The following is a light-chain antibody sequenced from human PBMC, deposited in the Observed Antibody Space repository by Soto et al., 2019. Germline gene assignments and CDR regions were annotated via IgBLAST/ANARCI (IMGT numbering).Light chain of an antibody. J-gene: IGLJ2*01. Sequence: QAVVTQPASVSGSLGQSITISCTGTSSDVGAYNYVSLYQQHPDKAPKLLIFEVTNRPSGVSGRFSGSKSGITASLSISGLQPEDEADYYCTSYSSSSPVLFGGGTKVTVL. CDR2: EVT. CDR3: TSYSSSSPVL. CDR1: SSDVGAYNY. V-gene: IGLV2-14*01.